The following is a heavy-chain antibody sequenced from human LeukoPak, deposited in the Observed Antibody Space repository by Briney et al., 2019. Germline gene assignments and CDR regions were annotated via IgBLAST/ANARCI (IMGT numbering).Heavy chain of an antibody. CDR3: ARMGGYSYAPGY. V-gene: IGHV4-4*02. D-gene: IGHD5-18*01. J-gene: IGHJ4*02. CDR2: IYHSGST. CDR1: GGSISSSNW. Sequence: SGTLSLTCAVSGGSISSSNWWSWVRQPPGKGLEWIGEIYHSGSTNYNPSLRSRVTISVDTSKNQFSLKLSSVTAADTAVYYCARMGGYSYAPGYWGQGTLVTVSS.